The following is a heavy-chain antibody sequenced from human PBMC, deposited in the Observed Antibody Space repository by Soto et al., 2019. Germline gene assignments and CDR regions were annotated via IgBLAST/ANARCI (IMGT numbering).Heavy chain of an antibody. CDR2: IKSKTNGETT. CDR1: GFTFGNAW. V-gene: IGHV3-15*01. J-gene: IGHJ4*02. D-gene: IGHD1-26*01. CDR3: ATGLMGN. Sequence: EVRLVESGGGLVKPGGSLRLSCAASGFTFGNAWMSWVRQAPGKGLESVGRIKSKTNGETTDYAAHVKGRFTISRDDSKNTLYRKMDSLETEDTAVYYCATGLMGNWGQGTLVTVSS.